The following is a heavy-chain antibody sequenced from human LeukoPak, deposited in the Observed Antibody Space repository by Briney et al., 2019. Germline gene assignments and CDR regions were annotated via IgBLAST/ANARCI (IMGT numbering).Heavy chain of an antibody. D-gene: IGHD1-7*01. V-gene: IGHV3-11*01. CDR1: GFTFSDYY. J-gene: IGHJ6*02. Sequence: GGSLRLSCAASGFTFSDYYMSWIRQAPGKGLEWVSYISSSGSTIYYADSVKGRFTISRDNAENSLYLHMNSLRAEDTAVYYCAREDWNYPYYYYGMDVWGQGTTVTVSS. CDR3: AREDWNYPYYYYGMDV. CDR2: ISSSGSTI.